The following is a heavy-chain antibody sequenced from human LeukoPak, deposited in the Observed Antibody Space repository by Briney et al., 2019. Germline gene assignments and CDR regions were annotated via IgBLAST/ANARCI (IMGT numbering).Heavy chain of an antibody. Sequence: SETLSLTCTVSGASITTYYWSWIRQPPGKGLEYIGQIHSSGSANYNPSLKSRVAMSLDASKNQFSLTVSSVTAADTAVYYCAREVVGSKAFDYWGQGTLVTVSS. CDR3: AREVVGSKAFDY. V-gene: IGHV4-59*01. J-gene: IGHJ4*02. D-gene: IGHD1-26*01. CDR1: GASITTYY. CDR2: IHSSGSA.